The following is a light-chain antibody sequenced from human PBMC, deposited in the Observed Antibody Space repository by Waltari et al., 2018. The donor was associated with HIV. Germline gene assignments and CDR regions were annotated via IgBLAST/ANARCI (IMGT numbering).Light chain of an antibody. CDR1: QAISSW. Sequence: DIQMTQSPFFVSASVGDRVTITCRASQAISSWLTWYQQRPGAAPKLLIYASSTLQSGVPTRFSGGRSGAKFTLTISSLQPEDFATYFCQQADGLPWTFGQGTKVEMK. CDR2: ASS. CDR3: QQADGLPWT. V-gene: IGKV1-12*01. J-gene: IGKJ1*01.